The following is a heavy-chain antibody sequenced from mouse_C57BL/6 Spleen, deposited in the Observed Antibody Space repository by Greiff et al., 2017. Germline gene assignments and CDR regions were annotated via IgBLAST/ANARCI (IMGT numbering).Heavy chain of an antibody. CDR3: ARDGDSSGYVGYFDY. V-gene: IGHV5-4*01. J-gene: IGHJ2*01. Sequence: EVQWVESGGGLVKPGGSLKLSCAASGFTFSSYAMSWVRQTPEKRLEWVATISDGGSYTYYPDNVKGRFTISRDNAKNNLYLQMSHLKSEDTAMYYCARDGDSSGYVGYFDYWGQGTTLTVSS. CDR2: ISDGGSYT. CDR1: GFTFSSYA. D-gene: IGHD3-2*02.